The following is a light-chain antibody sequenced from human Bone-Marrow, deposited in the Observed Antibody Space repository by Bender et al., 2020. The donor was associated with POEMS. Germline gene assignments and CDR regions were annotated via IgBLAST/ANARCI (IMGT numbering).Light chain of an antibody. CDR1: SSNIGAGHD. J-gene: IGLJ3*02. Sequence: QSVLTQPPSVSGAPRQRVTISCSGSSSNIGAGHDVHWYQQLPGTAPKLLIYGNNNRHSGVPARFSGSKSGTSASLAISDIQSEDEGDYYCSSWDDSLSGWVFGGGTKVTVL. CDR2: GNN. V-gene: IGLV1-40*01. CDR3: SSWDDSLSGWV.